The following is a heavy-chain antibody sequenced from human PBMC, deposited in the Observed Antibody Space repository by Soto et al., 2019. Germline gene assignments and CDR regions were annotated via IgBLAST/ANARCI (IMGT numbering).Heavy chain of an antibody. CDR2: IIPIFGTA. D-gene: IGHD3-22*01. V-gene: IGHV1-69*06. CDR3: FGDLSDYYDRRGSWYYGMNV. J-gene: IGHJ6*02. Sequence: SLWVPCKATGGTFSSYAISWVRQAPGQGLGCMGGIIPIFGTANYAQGFQGRVTITADKSKRTAYMELSSLRSEDTAVYYCFGDLSDYYDRRGSWYYGMNVWAQGTRVPVS. CDR1: GGTFSSYA.